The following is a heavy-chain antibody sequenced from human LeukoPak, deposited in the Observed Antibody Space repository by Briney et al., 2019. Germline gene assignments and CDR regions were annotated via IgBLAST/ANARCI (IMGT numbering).Heavy chain of an antibody. D-gene: IGHD4-17*01. V-gene: IGHV5-51*01. CDR3: ARHPTVTTYSGAFDI. CDR2: IYPGDSDT. CDR1: GYSFTSYW. Sequence: GESLKISCEGSGYSFTSYWIGWVRQMPGKGLEWMGIIYPGDSDTRYSPSFQGQVTISADKSISTAYLQWSSLKASDTAMYYCARHPTVTTYSGAFDIWGQGTMVTVSS. J-gene: IGHJ3*02.